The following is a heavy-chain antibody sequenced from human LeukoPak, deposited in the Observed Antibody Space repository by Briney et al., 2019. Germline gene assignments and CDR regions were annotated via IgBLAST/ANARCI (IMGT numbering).Heavy chain of an antibody. V-gene: IGHV3-11*06. J-gene: IGHJ5*02. Sequence: PGGSLRLSCAASGFTFSDYYMSRIRQAPGKGLEWVSYISSNSSYTNYADSVKGRFTISRDNAKNSLYLQMNSLRAEDTAVYYCARIPGSSWSLGAWFDPWGQGTLVTVSS. D-gene: IGHD6-13*01. CDR1: GFTFSDYY. CDR2: ISSNSSYT. CDR3: ARIPGSSWSLGAWFDP.